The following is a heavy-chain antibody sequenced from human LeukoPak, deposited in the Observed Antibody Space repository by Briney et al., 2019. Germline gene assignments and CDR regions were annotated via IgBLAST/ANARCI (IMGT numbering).Heavy chain of an antibody. Sequence: SETLSLTCAVYGESFSGYYWSWIRQPPGKGLEWIGEINHSGSTNYNPSLKSRVTISVDTSKNQFSLKLSSVTAGDTAVYYCARGVARTYYSDTSGYAAADYWGQGTLVTVSS. J-gene: IGHJ4*02. V-gene: IGHV4-34*01. CDR1: GESFSGYY. CDR2: INHSGST. D-gene: IGHD3-22*01. CDR3: ARGVARTYYSDTSGYAAADY.